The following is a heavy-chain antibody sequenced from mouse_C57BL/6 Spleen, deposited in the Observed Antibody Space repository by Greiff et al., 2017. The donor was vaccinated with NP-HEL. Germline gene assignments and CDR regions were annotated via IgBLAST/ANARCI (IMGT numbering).Heavy chain of an antibody. J-gene: IGHJ3*01. CDR2: IDPENGDT. V-gene: IGHV14-4*01. CDR3: TTGSRAWFAY. Sequence: EVKLVESGAELVRPGASVKLSCTASGFNIKDDYMHWVKQRPEQGLEWIGWIDPENGDTEYASKFQGKATITADTSSNTAYLQLSSLTSEDTAVYYCTTGSRAWFAYWGQGTLVTVSA. D-gene: IGHD1-1*01. CDR1: GFNIKDDY.